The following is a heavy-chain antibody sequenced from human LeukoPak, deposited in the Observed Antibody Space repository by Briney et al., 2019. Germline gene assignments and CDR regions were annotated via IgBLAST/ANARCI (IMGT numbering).Heavy chain of an antibody. CDR2: ISGSGGST. J-gene: IGHJ4*02. D-gene: IGHD7-27*01. V-gene: IGHV3-23*01. CDR3: AKGLGQRRAPYYSDY. Sequence: GGSLRLSCAASGFTFSSYAMSWVRQAPGKGLEWVSAISGSGGSTYYADSVKGRFTISRDNSKNTLYLQMNSLRAEDTAVYYCAKGLGQRRAPYYSDYWGQGTLVTVSS. CDR1: GFTFSSYA.